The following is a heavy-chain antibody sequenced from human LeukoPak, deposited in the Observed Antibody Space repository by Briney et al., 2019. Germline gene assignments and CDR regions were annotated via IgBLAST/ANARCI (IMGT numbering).Heavy chain of an antibody. CDR1: GGSISSYY. CDR3: ASHNHIAVGPFDY. J-gene: IGHJ4*02. D-gene: IGHD6-19*01. V-gene: IGHV4-59*01. Sequence: SETLSLTCTVSGGSISSYYWSWIRQPPGKGLEWIGYIYYSGSTNYNPSLKSRVTISVDTSKNQFSLKLSSVTAADTAVYYCASHNHIAVGPFDYWGQGTLVTVSS. CDR2: IYYSGST.